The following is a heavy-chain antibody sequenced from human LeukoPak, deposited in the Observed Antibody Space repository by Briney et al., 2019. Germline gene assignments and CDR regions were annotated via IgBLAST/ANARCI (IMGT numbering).Heavy chain of an antibody. J-gene: IGHJ5*02. CDR3: ARDCDTNSRYSWFDP. Sequence: GRSLRLSCAASGFTFSSFGIHWVRQAPGKGLEWVAVIWSDGIKTYYGDSVKGRFTISRDTSRDTVYPQMNSLRAEDTAVYYCARDCDTNSRYSWFDPWGQGTLVTVSS. D-gene: IGHD6-13*01. CDR1: GFTFSSFG. V-gene: IGHV3-33*01. CDR2: IWSDGIKT.